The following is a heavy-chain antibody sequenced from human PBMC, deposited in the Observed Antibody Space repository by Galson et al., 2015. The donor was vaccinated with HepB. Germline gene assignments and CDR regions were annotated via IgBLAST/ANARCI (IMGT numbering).Heavy chain of an antibody. Sequence: SVKVSCKASGYTFSSYRISWVRQAPGQGLEWMGWISGYNGSTKYAQKFQGRVTMTTDTSTTTTYMEVTSLRSDDTAVYYCARGRGSGWSFDYWGQGTLVTVSS. CDR1: GYTFSSYR. CDR3: ARGRGSGWSFDY. V-gene: IGHV1-18*01. J-gene: IGHJ4*02. D-gene: IGHD6-19*01. CDR2: ISGYNGST.